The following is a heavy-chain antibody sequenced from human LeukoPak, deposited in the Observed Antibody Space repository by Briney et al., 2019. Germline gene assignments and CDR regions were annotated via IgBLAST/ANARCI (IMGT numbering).Heavy chain of an antibody. Sequence: SETLSLTCAVSGGSISSSNWWGWVRQPPGKGLEWIGEIYHSGSTNYNPSLKSRVTISVDKSKNQFSLKLSSVTAADTAVYYCARVHVGQLPYFDYWGQGTLVTASS. D-gene: IGHD2-2*01. V-gene: IGHV4-4*02. J-gene: IGHJ4*02. CDR1: GGSISSSNW. CDR2: IYHSGST. CDR3: ARVHVGQLPYFDY.